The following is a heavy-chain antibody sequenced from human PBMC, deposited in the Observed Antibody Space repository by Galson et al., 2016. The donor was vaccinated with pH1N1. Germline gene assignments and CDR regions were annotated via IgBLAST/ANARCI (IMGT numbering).Heavy chain of an antibody. J-gene: IGHJ4*02. CDR2: IKQDGSDK. D-gene: IGHD6-19*01. CDR3: ASYSSGWYDSFDY. V-gene: IGHV3-7*01. Sequence: WMSWVRQAPGKGLEWVANIKQDGSDKYYVDSVKGRFTISRDNAKNSLYLQMNSLRAEDTAVYYCASYSSGWYDSFDYWGQGTLVTVSS. CDR1: W.